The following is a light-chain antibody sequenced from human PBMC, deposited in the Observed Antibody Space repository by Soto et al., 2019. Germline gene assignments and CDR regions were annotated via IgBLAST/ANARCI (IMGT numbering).Light chain of an antibody. J-gene: IGLJ2*01. V-gene: IGLV1-44*01. CDR1: TSNIGRNT. CDR2: SNY. Sequence: QSVLTQPPSASGTPGQRVTISCSGSTSNIGRNTVHWYQQLPGTAPKLLIYSNYQRPSGVPARFSGSKSGTSASLAISGLQSEDEADYYCAAWDDSLKGVVFGGGTKLTV. CDR3: AAWDDSLKGVV.